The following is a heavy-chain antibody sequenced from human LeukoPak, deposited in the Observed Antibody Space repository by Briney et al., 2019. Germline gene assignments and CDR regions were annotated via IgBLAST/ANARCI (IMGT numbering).Heavy chain of an antibody. J-gene: IGHJ6*02. CDR3: ARVIPYTVAAHGMDV. CDR2: INHDGSEK. Sequence: GGSLRLSCAASGFTFSSYWMSWVRQAPGKGLEWVAKINHDGSEKYDVDSVKGRFTISRDNAKNSLYLQMNSLRAEDTAVYFCARVIPYTVAAHGMDVWGQGTTVTVSS. D-gene: IGHD4-11*01. V-gene: IGHV3-7*05. CDR1: GFTFSSYW.